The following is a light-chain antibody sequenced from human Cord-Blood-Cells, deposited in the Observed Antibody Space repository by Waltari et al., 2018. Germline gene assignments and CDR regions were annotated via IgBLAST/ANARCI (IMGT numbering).Light chain of an antibody. Sequence: SSELPQDPAVSVALGQPFRITCHGDSLRSDYASSYQQKPGQAPVLVIYGKNNRSSGIPDRFSGSSSGNTASLTITGAQAEDEADYYWNSRDSSGNQLVFGGGTKLTVL. CDR3: NSRDSSGNQLV. J-gene: IGLJ2*01. V-gene: IGLV3-19*01. CDR2: GKN. CDR1: SLRSDY.